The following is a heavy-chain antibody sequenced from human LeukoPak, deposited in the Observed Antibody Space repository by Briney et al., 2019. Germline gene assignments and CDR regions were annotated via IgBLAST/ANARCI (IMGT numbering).Heavy chain of an antibody. CDR2: IYYSGST. V-gene: IGHV4-59*01. CDR3: ARSIDGSGYYKGV. CDR1: GGSISSYY. Sequence: SETLSLTCTVSGGSISSYYWSWIRQPPGKGLEWIGYIYYSGSTNYNPSLKSRVTISVDTSKNQFSLKLSSVTAADTAVYYCARSIDGSGYYKGVWGKGTTVTVSS. D-gene: IGHD3-3*01. J-gene: IGHJ6*04.